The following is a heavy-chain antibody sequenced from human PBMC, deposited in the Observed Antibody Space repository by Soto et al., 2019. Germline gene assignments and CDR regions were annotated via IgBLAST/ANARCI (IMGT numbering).Heavy chain of an antibody. CDR3: ATHDYGDYEYFDY. Sequence: PGGSLRLSCAASGFTFSSYAMSWVRQAPGKGLEWVSAISGSGGSTYYADSVKGRFTISRDNSKNTLYLQMNSLRAEDTAVYYCATHDYGDYEYFDYWGQGTLVTVPQ. CDR2: ISGSGGST. V-gene: IGHV3-23*01. D-gene: IGHD4-17*01. J-gene: IGHJ4*02. CDR1: GFTFSSYA.